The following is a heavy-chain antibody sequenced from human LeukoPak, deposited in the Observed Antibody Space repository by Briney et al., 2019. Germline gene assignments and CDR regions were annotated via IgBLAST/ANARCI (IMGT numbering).Heavy chain of an antibody. J-gene: IGHJ4*02. Sequence: GASVKVSCKASGYTFTGYYLHWVRQAPGQGLEWMGCINPNSGGTKYGQKFQGRVTMTRGTSISTAHMELTGLGSDDTAVYYCARGGYYDSSGFDNWGQGTLVTVSS. CDR1: GYTFTGYY. V-gene: IGHV1-2*02. CDR2: INPNSGGT. CDR3: ARGGYYDSSGFDN. D-gene: IGHD3-22*01.